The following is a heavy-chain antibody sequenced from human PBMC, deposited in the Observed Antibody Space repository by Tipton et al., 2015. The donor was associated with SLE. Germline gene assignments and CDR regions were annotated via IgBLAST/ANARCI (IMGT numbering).Heavy chain of an antibody. D-gene: IGHD3/OR15-3a*01. Sequence: QSGPEVKKPGSSVKVSCKASGGTFSSYAISWVRQAPGQGLEWMGGIIPIFGTANYAQKFQGRVTITADESTSTAYMELSSLRSEDTAVYFCVTGDLWTNRLSSPMFDYWGQGTLITVSS. CDR2: IIPIFGTA. J-gene: IGHJ4*02. V-gene: IGHV1-69*01. CDR1: GGTFSSYA. CDR3: VTGDLWTNRLSSPMFDY.